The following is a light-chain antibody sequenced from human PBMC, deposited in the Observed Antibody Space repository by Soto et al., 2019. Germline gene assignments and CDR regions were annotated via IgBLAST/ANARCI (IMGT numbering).Light chain of an antibody. CDR2: KAS. CDR3: EQYDSYSPYT. Sequence: DIQMTQFPPTLSASIGDRVTITCRASQTISSSLAWYQQKPGKAPKLLIYKASTLETGVPSRFSVSGSGTEFTLTISSLQPDDVATYYCEQYDSYSPYTFGQGTRLEIK. V-gene: IGKV1-5*03. J-gene: IGKJ2*01. CDR1: QTISSS.